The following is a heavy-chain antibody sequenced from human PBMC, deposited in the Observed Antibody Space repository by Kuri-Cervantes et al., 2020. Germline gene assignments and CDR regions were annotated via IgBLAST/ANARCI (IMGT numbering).Heavy chain of an antibody. D-gene: IGHD6-6*01. CDR2: IYTSGST. V-gene: IGHV4-4*07. J-gene: IGHJ4*02. Sequence: SETLSLTCTVSGGYCIRQPAGKGLEWIGRIYTSGSTNYNPSLKSRVTISVDTSKNQFSLRLSSVTAADTAVYYCARGRLRGQYSSTSFDYFDSWGQGTLVTVSS. CDR3: ARGRLRGQYSSTSFDYFDS. CDR1: GGY.